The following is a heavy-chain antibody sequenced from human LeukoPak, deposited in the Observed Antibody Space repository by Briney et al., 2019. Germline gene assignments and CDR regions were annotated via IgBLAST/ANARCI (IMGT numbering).Heavy chain of an antibody. Sequence: PSETLSLTCTVSGGSISSSSYYWGWIRQPPGKGLEWIGSIYYSGSTYYNPSLKSRVTISVDTSKNQFSLKLSSVTAADTAVCYCARVVYSYGYSDYWGQGTLVTVSS. V-gene: IGHV4-39*07. CDR3: ARVVYSYGYSDY. CDR1: GGSISSSSYY. J-gene: IGHJ4*02. CDR2: IYYSGST. D-gene: IGHD5-18*01.